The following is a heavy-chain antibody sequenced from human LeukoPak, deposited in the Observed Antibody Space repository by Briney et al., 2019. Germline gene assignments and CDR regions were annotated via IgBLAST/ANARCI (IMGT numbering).Heavy chain of an antibody. CDR1: GGSFSTYY. CDR2: INHSGST. V-gene: IGHV4-34*01. Sequence: PSETLSLTCAVYGGSFSTYYWNWIRQSPGKGLEWIGEINHSGSTNSNPSLKSRVTISVDTSKNQFSLKLSSVTAADTAVYYCARPPGSGWYNDAFDIWGQGTMVTVSS. D-gene: IGHD6-19*01. J-gene: IGHJ3*02. CDR3: ARPPGSGWYNDAFDI.